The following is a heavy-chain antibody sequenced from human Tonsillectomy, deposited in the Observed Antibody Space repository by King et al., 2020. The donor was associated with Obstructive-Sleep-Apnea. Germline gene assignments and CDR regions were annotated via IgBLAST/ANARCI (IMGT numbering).Heavy chain of an antibody. CDR3: ARVGPSQTDY. J-gene: IGHJ4*02. CDR1: GYSISSDYY. CDR2: IYHIGST. V-gene: IGHV4-38-2*02. Sequence: QLQESGPGLVKPSETLSLTCTVSGYSISSDYYWGWIRQPPGKGLEWIATIYHIGSTYYNPSLKSRFTISVDTSKNQFSLRLRSVTAADTAVYYCARVGPSQTDYWGQGTLVTVSS. D-gene: IGHD3-16*01.